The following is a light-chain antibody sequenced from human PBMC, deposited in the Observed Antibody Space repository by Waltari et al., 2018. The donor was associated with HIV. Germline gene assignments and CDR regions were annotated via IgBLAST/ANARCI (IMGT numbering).Light chain of an antibody. CDR3: GTWDTSLSAGV. Sequence: QSVLTQPPSVSAAPGQTVTISCSGSSSNIGNHYVSWYQHLPGTAPKLLIYEDKTRPPVIPDRFSGAKAGTSATLGITGLLTGDEADYYCGTWDTSLSAGVFGTGTKVTVL. CDR2: EDK. V-gene: IGLV1-51*02. CDR1: SSNIGNHY. J-gene: IGLJ1*01.